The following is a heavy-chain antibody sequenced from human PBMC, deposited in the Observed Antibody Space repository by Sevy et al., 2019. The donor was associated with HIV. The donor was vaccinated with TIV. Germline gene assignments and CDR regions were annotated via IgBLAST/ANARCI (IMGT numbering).Heavy chain of an antibody. CDR2: ITGSSTTI. J-gene: IGHJ1*01. V-gene: IGHV3-23*01. D-gene: IGHD4-17*01. CDR1: GFTFSNYA. Sequence: GGSLRVSCAASGFTFSNYALTWVRQAPGKGLDWVSSITGSSTTIYYADSVKGRFTVSRDNSNNTLYLHINSLRAEDTADYYCARDGLYGGNFEYFQHWGQGTLVTVSS. CDR3: ARDGLYGGNFEYFQH.